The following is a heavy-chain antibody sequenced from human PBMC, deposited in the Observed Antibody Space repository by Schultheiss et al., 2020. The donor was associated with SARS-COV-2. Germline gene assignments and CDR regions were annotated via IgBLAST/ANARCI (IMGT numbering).Heavy chain of an antibody. J-gene: IGHJ3*02. V-gene: IGHV3-33*01. CDR2: IWYDGTDK. Sequence: GESLKISCAASGFTFSNFGMHWVRQSPGKGLEWVAVIWYDGTDKYYADSVNGRFTISRDNSNNTLFLQMNSLRGDDTAVYYCVRGTWGDVYFDMWGQGTMVTVSS. D-gene: IGHD2-8*02. CDR1: GFTFSNFG. CDR3: VRGTWGDVYFDM.